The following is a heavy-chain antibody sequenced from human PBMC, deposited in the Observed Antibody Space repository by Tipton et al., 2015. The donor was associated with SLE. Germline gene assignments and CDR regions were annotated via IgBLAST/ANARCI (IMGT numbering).Heavy chain of an antibody. CDR3: ARDQGGREIDY. Sequence: TLSLTCAVSGYSISSGYYWDWIRQPPGKGLEWIGSIYGSGNSYYNPSLRSRVTISVDTSKTQFSLKLRSVTAADTAVYYCARDQGGREIDYWGQGTLVTVSS. J-gene: IGHJ4*02. CDR1: GYSISSGYY. CDR2: IYGSGNS. D-gene: IGHD1-26*01. V-gene: IGHV4-38-2*02.